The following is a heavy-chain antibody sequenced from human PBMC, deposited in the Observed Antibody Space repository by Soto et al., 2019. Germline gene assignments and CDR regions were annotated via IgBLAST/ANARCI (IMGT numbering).Heavy chain of an antibody. D-gene: IGHD3-22*01. V-gene: IGHV3-72*01. CDR3: GRDTYFSDSSGYTRCFDH. CDR2: SRDRASGYRT. J-gene: IGHJ1*01. CDR1: GFTISDSS. Sequence: EVQLVESGGCLVQPGGSLRLACAASGFTISDSSIDWVRQAPGKGLEWVGRSRDRASGYRTLYAAAVKGRFATSRDNSTNLVYMEMNSLTTEDTYVDYCGRDTYFSDSSGYTRCFDHLGKCTLVTVSS.